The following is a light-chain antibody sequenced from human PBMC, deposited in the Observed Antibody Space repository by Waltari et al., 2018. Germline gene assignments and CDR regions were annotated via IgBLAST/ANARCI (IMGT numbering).Light chain of an antibody. V-gene: IGLV2-14*03. CDR1: SRNIGTNNL. CDR3: SSYTGSSTLWV. CDR2: DVS. J-gene: IGLJ3*02. Sequence: QSALTQPASVSGSPGQSITISCPGTSRNIGTNNLISWYQQHPGKAPKLMIYDVSYRPSGVSNRFSGSKSGNTASLTISGLQAEDEADYYCSSYTGSSTLWVFGGGTKLSVL.